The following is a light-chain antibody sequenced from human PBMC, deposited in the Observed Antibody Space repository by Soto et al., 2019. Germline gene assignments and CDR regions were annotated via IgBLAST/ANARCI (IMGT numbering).Light chain of an antibody. V-gene: IGLV2-23*02. CDR3: CSYAGSSTFPYV. J-gene: IGLJ1*01. Sequence: QSALAQPASVSGSPGQSITISCTGTSSDVGSYNLVSWYQHHPGKAPKLMIYEVSKRPSGVSNRFSGSKPGNTASLTISGLQAEDEADYYCCSYAGSSTFPYVFGTGTKVTVL. CDR1: SSDVGSYNL. CDR2: EVS.